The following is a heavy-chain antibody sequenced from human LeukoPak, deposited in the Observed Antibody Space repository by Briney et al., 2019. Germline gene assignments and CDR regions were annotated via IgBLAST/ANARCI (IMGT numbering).Heavy chain of an antibody. Sequence: GASVKVSCKASGYTFTGYYMHWVRQAPGQGLEWMGWINPNSGGTNYAQKFQGRVTMTRDTSISTAYMELSRLRSDDTAVYYWARDPGDSSSWYGYYYYMDVWGKGTTVTVSS. V-gene: IGHV1-2*02. CDR1: GYTFTGYY. CDR2: INPNSGGT. J-gene: IGHJ6*03. CDR3: ARDPGDSSSWYGYYYYMDV. D-gene: IGHD6-13*01.